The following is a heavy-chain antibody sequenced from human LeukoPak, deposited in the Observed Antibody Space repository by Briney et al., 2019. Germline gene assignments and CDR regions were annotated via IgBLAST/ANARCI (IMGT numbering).Heavy chain of an antibody. Sequence: PGGSLRLSCAASGFTFSTYGMHWFRQAPGKGLGWVAVISFDGSTKNYVDSVKGRFTISRDNSNNTLYLQMNSLRVEDTAVYYCAKDRETDFWSGQGTYYFDYWGQGTLVTVSS. J-gene: IGHJ4*02. D-gene: IGHD3-3*01. CDR3: AKDRETDFWSGQGTYYFDY. CDR1: GFTFSTYG. CDR2: ISFDGSTK. V-gene: IGHV3-30*18.